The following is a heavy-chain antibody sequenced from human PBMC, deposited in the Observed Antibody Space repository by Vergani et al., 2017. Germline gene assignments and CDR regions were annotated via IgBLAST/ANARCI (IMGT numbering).Heavy chain of an antibody. CDR3: AGALRYLDWLLYVDY. CDR2: INPNSGGT. D-gene: IGHD3-9*01. V-gene: IGHV1-2*02. J-gene: IGHJ4*02. Sequence: QVQQVQSGAEVKKPGASVKVSCKASGYTFTGYYMHWVRQAPGQGLEWMGWINPNSGGTNYAQKFQGRVTMTRDTSISTAYMELSRLGSDDTAVYYCAGALRYLDWLLYVDYWGQGTLVTVSS. CDR1: GYTFTGYY.